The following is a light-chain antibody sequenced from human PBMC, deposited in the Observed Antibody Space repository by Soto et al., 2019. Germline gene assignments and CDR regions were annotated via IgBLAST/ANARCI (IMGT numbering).Light chain of an antibody. Sequence: EIVLTQSPATLSLSPGERATLSCRASQSVSSSLAWYQQKPGQSPRLLIYGASNRATGIPDRFSGSGSGTDFTLIINRLEPEDVAIYYCQQYGGSPRITFGQGTRLEIK. V-gene: IGKV3-20*01. J-gene: IGKJ5*01. CDR2: GAS. CDR3: QQYGGSPRIT. CDR1: QSVSSS.